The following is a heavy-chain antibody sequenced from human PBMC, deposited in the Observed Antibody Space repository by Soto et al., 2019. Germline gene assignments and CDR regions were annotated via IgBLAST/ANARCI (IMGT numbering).Heavy chain of an antibody. CDR3: ARGRASTGKTYYFDY. CDR1: GGSISSYY. D-gene: IGHD1-1*01. V-gene: IGHV4-4*07. J-gene: IGHJ4*02. Sequence: SETLSLTCSVSGGSISSYYWTWIRQPAGKGLEWIGRIYTSGTTNYNPSLESRVTMSVDTSKNQFSLRLSYVTAADTAVYYCARGRASTGKTYYFDYWGQGTMVTVSS. CDR2: IYTSGTT.